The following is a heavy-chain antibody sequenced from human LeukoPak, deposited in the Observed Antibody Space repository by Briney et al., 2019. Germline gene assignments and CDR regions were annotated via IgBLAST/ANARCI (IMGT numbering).Heavy chain of an antibody. CDR2: ISSSSSYI. D-gene: IGHD5-24*01. Sequence: GGSLRLSCAASGFTFSSYSMNWVRQAPGKGLEWVSSISSSSSYIYYADSVKGRFTISRDNAKNSLYLQVNSLRAEDTAVYYCARVGDGYNMGDWFDPWGQGTLVTVSS. CDR3: ARVGDGYNMGDWFDP. CDR1: GFTFSSYS. V-gene: IGHV3-21*01. J-gene: IGHJ5*02.